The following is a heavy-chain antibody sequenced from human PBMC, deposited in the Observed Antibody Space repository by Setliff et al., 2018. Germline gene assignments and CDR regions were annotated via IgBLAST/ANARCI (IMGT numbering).Heavy chain of an antibody. J-gene: IGHJ6*03. V-gene: IGHV1-69*05. Sequence: GASVKVSCKASGGTFSSYGISWVRQAPGQGLEWMGGTIPMFGTTNYARKFQGRVTIITDESTSTAYMQLSSLGSEDTAVYYCAREGVDTRSSTDYRYYMDVWGQGTTVTVSS. CDR2: TIPMFGTT. CDR3: AREGVDTRSSTDYRYYMDV. D-gene: IGHD5-18*01. CDR1: GGTFSSYG.